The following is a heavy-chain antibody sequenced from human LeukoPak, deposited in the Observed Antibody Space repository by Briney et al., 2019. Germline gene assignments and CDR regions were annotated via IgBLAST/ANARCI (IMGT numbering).Heavy chain of an antibody. D-gene: IGHD3-22*01. V-gene: IGHV4-34*01. Sequence: SETLSLTCAVYGGSFSGYYWSWIRQPPGKGLEWIGEIYHSGSTNCNPSLKSRVTISVDTSKNQFSLKLSSVTAADTAVYYCARGRRNYYDSSGYYRPPFDYWGQGTLVTVSS. CDR2: IYHSGST. CDR3: ARGRRNYYDSSGYYRPPFDY. J-gene: IGHJ4*02. CDR1: GGSFSGYY.